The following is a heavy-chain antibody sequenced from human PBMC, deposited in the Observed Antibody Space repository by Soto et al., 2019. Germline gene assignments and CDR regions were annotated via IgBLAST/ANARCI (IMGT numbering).Heavy chain of an antibody. D-gene: IGHD1-26*01. CDR3: ARDAGDNYGMDV. V-gene: IGHV3-48*03. J-gene: IGHJ6*02. CDR1: GLTFSSYE. CDR2: ISSSGSTI. Sequence: PVGALRLSCAASGLTFSSYEMNWVRQAPGKGLEWVSYISSSGSTIYYADSVKGRFTVSRDNAKNSMYLQMNSLRAEDKAVYYCARDAGDNYGMDVWGQGTTVTVSS.